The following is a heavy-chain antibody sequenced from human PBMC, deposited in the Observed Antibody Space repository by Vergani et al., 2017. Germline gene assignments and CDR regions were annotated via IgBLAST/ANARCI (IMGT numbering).Heavy chain of an antibody. V-gene: IGHV3-23*01. Sequence: EVQLLESGGGLVQPGGSLRLSCAASGFTFSSYAMSWVRQAPGKGLEWVSAISGSGGSTYYADSVKGRFTISRDNSKNTLYLQMNSLRAEDTDVYYCAKATTDCSSTSCYTKYYFDYWGQGTLVTVSS. CDR1: GFTFSSYA. CDR3: AKATTDCSSTSCYTKYYFDY. D-gene: IGHD2-2*02. J-gene: IGHJ4*02. CDR2: ISGSGGST.